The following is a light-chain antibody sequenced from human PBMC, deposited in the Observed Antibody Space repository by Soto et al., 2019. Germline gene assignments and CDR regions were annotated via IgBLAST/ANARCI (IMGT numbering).Light chain of an antibody. CDR2: EDD. CDR3: QSYDSSTYV. V-gene: IGLV6-57*04. Sequence: NFMLTQPHSVSESPGKTVTISCTRSGGSIDSDYVQWYQQRPGRAPTTVIYEDDQRPSGVPDRFSGSSDSSSNSASPTISGLKTEDEADYYCQSYDSSTYVFGTGTKLTVL. CDR1: GGSIDSDY. J-gene: IGLJ1*01.